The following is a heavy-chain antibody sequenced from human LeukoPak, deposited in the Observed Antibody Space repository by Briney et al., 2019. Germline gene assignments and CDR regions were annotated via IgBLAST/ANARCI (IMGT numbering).Heavy chain of an antibody. CDR1: GFTFSSYA. CDR2: ISSSGSTI. CDR3: ARDQGYYGSGSNIVQH. J-gene: IGHJ1*01. D-gene: IGHD3-10*01. Sequence: GGSLRLSCAASGFTFSSYAMSWIRQAPGKGLEWGSYISSSGSTIYYADSVKGRFTISRDNAKNSLYLQMNSLRAEDTAVYYCARDQGYYGSGSNIVQHWGQGTLVTVSS. V-gene: IGHV3-11*04.